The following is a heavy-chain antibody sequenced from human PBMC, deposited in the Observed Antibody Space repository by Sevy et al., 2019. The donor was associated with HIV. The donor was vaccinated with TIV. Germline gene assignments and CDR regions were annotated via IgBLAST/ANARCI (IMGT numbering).Heavy chain of an antibody. CDR2: IYYSGST. CDR1: GGSISSYY. CDR3: VRREIAAAGYFDY. D-gene: IGHD6-13*01. Sequence: SETLSLTCTVSGGSISSYYWSWIRQPPGKGLEWIGYIYYSGSTNYNPSLKSRVTISVDTSKNQFSLKLSSVTAADTAVYYCVRREIAAAGYFDYWGQGTLVTVSS. J-gene: IGHJ4*02. V-gene: IGHV4-59*01.